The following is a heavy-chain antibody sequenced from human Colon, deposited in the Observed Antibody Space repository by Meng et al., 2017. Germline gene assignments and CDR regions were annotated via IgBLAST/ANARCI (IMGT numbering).Heavy chain of an antibody. CDR2: INPNSGGT. J-gene: IGHJ4*02. D-gene: IGHD3-10*01. Sequence: ASVKVSCKASGYTFTGYYMHWVRQAPGQGLEWMGWINPNSGGTNYAQKFQGRVTMTRDTSISTAYMELSRLRSDDTAVYYCARDAPYYYGSGSYPYWGQGTLVTVS. CDR1: GYTFTGYY. CDR3: ARDAPYYYGSGSYPY. V-gene: IGHV1-2*02.